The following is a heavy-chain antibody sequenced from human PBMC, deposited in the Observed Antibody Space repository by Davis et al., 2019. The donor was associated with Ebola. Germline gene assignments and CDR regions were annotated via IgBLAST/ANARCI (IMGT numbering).Heavy chain of an antibody. CDR2: ISISSSYI. J-gene: IGHJ4*02. D-gene: IGHD1-1*01. CDR3: ARDDNSLFTYYFDS. Sequence: GESLKNSCEASGFTFDDYAMHWVRQAPGKGLEWVSSISISSSYIYYADSLKGRFTISRDNAKNSLYLQMNSLTAEDTTVYYCARDDNSLFTYYFDSWGQGTLVTVSS. CDR1: GFTFDDYA. V-gene: IGHV3-21*04.